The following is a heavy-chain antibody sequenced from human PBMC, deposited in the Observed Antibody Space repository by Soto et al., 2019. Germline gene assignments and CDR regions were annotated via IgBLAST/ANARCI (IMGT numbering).Heavy chain of an antibody. Sequence: ASVKVSCKASGYTFTSYYMHWVRQAPGQGLEWMGIINPSGGSTSYAQKYQGRVTMTRDTSTSTVYMELSSLRSEDTAVYYCARDYFMYYDSSARISWFDPWGQGTLLTVSS. CDR2: INPSGGST. V-gene: IGHV1-46*01. D-gene: IGHD3-22*01. CDR1: GYTFTSYY. J-gene: IGHJ5*02. CDR3: ARDYFMYYDSSARISWFDP.